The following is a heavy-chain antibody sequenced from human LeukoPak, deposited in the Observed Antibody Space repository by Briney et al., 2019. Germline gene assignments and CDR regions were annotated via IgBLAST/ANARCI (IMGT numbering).Heavy chain of an antibody. J-gene: IGHJ4*02. D-gene: IGHD3-10*01. CDR2: INHSGST. CDR3: ARGRTWSATPYYDSGTYYPDY. Sequence: SETLSLTCAVYGGSFSGYYWSWIRQPPGKGLEWIGEINHSGSTNYNPSLKSRVTISVDTSKNQFSLKLSSVTAADTAVYYCARGRTWSATPYYDSGTYYPDYWGQGTLVTVSS. V-gene: IGHV4-34*01. CDR1: GGSFSGYY.